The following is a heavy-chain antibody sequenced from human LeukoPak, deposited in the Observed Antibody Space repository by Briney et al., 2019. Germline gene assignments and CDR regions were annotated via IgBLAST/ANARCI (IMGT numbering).Heavy chain of an antibody. CDR3: ASGSGGSPDY. D-gene: IGHD3-10*01. J-gene: IGHJ4*02. V-gene: IGHV4-59*01. CDR2: IYYSGST. CDR1: GGSISSYY. Sequence: SETLSLTCTVSGGSISSYYWSWIRQPPGKGLEWIGYIYYSGSTNYNPSLKSRVTISVDTSKNQFSLKLSSVTAADTAVYYCASGSGGSPDYWGQGTLVTVSS.